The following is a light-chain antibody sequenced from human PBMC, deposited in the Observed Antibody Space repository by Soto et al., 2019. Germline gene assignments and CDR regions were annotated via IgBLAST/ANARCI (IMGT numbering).Light chain of an antibody. CDR1: QSVSSSY. CDR2: GAS. V-gene: IGKV3-20*01. Sequence: EIVLTQSPGTLSLSPGERATLSCRASQSVSSSYLAWYQQKPGQAPRLLIYGASSRATGIPDRFSDSGSGTDFTLTISRLEPEDFAVYYCQQYGSSPPLITFGQGTRLEIK. CDR3: QQYGSSPPLIT. J-gene: IGKJ5*01.